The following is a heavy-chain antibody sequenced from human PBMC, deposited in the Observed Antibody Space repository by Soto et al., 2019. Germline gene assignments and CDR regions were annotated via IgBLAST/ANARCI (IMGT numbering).Heavy chain of an antibody. Sequence: GGSLRLSCAASGFIFSDYAMTWVRQAPGKGLEWVSSISGSGGSPYYADSVQGRFTISRDNYKNTVSLQMNSLRAEDTATYYCTKARCSGDTCYVPDCWGHGTLVTVSS. CDR3: TKARCSGDTCYVPDC. D-gene: IGHD2-15*01. CDR2: ISGSGGSP. J-gene: IGHJ5*01. V-gene: IGHV3-23*01. CDR1: GFIFSDYA.